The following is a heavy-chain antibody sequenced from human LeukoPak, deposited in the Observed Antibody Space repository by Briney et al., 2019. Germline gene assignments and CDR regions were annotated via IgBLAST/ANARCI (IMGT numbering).Heavy chain of an antibody. D-gene: IGHD5-24*01. CDR1: GGSLGRSSYF. CDR3: ARVFEMATIRKLYYFDH. Sequence: PSETLSLTCRVSGGSLGRSSYFWGWIRQPPGKGPEWIGSIYYSGSAYYNPSLRRRVTISVDTSKNQFSLKFSSVTAADTAIYYCARVFEMATIRKLYYFDHWGQGTLATVSS. J-gene: IGHJ4*02. CDR2: IYYSGSA. V-gene: IGHV4-39*01.